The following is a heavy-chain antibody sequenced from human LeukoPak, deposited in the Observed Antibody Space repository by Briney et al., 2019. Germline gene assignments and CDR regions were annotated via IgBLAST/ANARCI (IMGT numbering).Heavy chain of an antibody. Sequence: SETLSLTCTVSGGSISSYYWSWIRQPPGKGLERTGYIYYSGSTNYNPSLKSRVTISVDTSKNQFSLKLSSVTAADTAVYYCARHQSSTIFGATPYAFDIWGQGTMVTVSS. CDR1: GGSISSYY. D-gene: IGHD3-3*01. CDR2: IYYSGST. V-gene: IGHV4-59*08. J-gene: IGHJ3*02. CDR3: ARHQSSTIFGATPYAFDI.